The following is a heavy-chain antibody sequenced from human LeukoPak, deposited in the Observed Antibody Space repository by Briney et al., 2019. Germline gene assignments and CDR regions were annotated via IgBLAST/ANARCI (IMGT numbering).Heavy chain of an antibody. Sequence: SETLSLTCTVSGGSISSGDYYWRWIRQPPGKGLEWIGSIYYRGSTYYNPSLKSRITISVDTSKNQFSLKLSSVTAADTAVYYCARAHYYGAIYWGQGTLVTVSS. V-gene: IGHV4-39*07. CDR1: GGSISSGDYY. CDR3: ARAHYYGAIY. D-gene: IGHD3-10*01. J-gene: IGHJ4*02. CDR2: IYYRGST.